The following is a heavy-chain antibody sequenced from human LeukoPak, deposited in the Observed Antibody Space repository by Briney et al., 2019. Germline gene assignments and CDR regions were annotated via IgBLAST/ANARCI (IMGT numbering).Heavy chain of an antibody. CDR1: GLTFSSSW. V-gene: IGHV3-23*01. CDR2: ISGSGTAT. CDR3: AKWEGSSGCAFDY. Sequence: PGGSLRLSCAVSGLTFSSSWMDWVRQAPGKGLEWVSTISGSGTATYYADSVKGRFTISRDNSKNTLYLQMNSLRAEDTAVYYCAKWEGSSGCAFDYWGQGTLVTVSS. J-gene: IGHJ4*02. D-gene: IGHD3-22*01.